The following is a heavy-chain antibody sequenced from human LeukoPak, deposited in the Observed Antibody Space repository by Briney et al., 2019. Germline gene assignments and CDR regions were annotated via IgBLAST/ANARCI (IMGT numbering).Heavy chain of an antibody. J-gene: IGHJ4*02. V-gene: IGHV4-59*01. CDR1: GGSINNYY. CDR3: ARWDCSSGTCYYLDY. D-gene: IGHD2-15*01. CDR2: IYYTGKT. Sequence: PSETLSLTCSVSGGSINNYYWGWIRRPPGRGLEYIGHIYYTGKTDYNPSFKSRVTMSVDTSKNQLSLKLHFLTAADTAVYYCARWDCSSGTCYYLDYWGQGTLSSSPQ.